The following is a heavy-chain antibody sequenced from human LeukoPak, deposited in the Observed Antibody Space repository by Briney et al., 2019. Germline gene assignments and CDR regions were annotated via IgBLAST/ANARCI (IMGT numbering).Heavy chain of an antibody. J-gene: IGHJ4*02. V-gene: IGHV3-7*01. D-gene: IGHD2-15*01. CDR3: ARVAWSIFDY. CDR1: GFTFSNYW. Sequence: PGGSLRLSCAASGFTFSNYWMNWVRQAPGKGLEWVANIKQDGSEKYYVDSVEGRFTVSRDNTKNSLYLQMNSLRAEDTAVYYCARVAWSIFDYWGQGTLVTVSS. CDR2: IKQDGSEK.